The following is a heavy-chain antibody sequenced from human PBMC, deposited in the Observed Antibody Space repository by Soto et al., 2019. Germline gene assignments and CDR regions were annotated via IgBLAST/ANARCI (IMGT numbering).Heavy chain of an antibody. CDR3: ARVCGGYCHHGMDV. J-gene: IGHJ6*02. CDR1: GGSISSGGYY. D-gene: IGHD2-21*01. CDR2: IYYSGST. Sequence: QVQLQESGPGLVKPSQTLSLTGTVSGGSISSGGYYWSWIRQHPGKGLAWIGYIYYSGSTYYNPSLKSRVTISVDASKNHLSLKLSSVTAADTALYYCARVCGGYCHHGMDVWGQWTTVTVAS. V-gene: IGHV4-31*03.